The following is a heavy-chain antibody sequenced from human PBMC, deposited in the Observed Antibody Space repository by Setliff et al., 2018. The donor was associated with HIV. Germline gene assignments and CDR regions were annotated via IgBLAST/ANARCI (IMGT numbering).Heavy chain of an antibody. J-gene: IGHJ4*02. CDR2: IHHSGST. V-gene: IGHV4-59*11. CDR1: NASISSHY. Sequence: SETLSLTCTVSNASISSHYWSWIRQPPGKGLEWIGYIHHSGSTNYNPSLKGRVSISVDTSKNQFSLKLSSVTAADTAVYYCARVWSNSSLRDYWGPGTLVTVSS. CDR3: ARVWSNSSLRDY. D-gene: IGHD4-4*01.